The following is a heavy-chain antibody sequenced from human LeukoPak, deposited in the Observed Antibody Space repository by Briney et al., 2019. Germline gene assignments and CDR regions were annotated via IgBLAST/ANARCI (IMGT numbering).Heavy chain of an antibody. D-gene: IGHD2-2*01. J-gene: IGHJ6*02. Sequence: ASVKVSCKASGYTFTSYGISWVRQAPGQGLEWMGWISAHNGNTNYTQNFQGRVTMARDTSISTAYMELSRLRSDDSAIYYCTRDHCSFANCYEDYYYGMDVWGQGTTVTVSS. CDR1: GYTFTSYG. CDR2: ISAHNGNT. V-gene: IGHV1-18*01. CDR3: TRDHCSFANCYEDYYYGMDV.